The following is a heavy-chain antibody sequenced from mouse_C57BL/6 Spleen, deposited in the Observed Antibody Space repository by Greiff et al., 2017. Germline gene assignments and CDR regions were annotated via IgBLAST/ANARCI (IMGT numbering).Heavy chain of an antibody. V-gene: IGHV1-62-2*01. Sequence: VQLQESGAELVKPGASVKLSCKASGYTFTEYTIHWVKQRSGQGLEWIGWFYPGSGSIQYNEKFKDKATLTADKSSSTVYMELSRLTAEDSAVYFCARHEVEYEDDGPWFAYWGQGTLVTVSA. D-gene: IGHD2-4*01. J-gene: IGHJ3*01. CDR1: GYTFTEYT. CDR2: FYPGSGSI. CDR3: ARHEVEYEDDGPWFAY.